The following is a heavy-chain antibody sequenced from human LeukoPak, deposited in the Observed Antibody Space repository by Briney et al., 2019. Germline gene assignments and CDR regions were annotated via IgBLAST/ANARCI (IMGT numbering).Heavy chain of an antibody. D-gene: IGHD4-23*01. CDR1: GFTFSNAW. V-gene: IGHV3-15*01. J-gene: IGHJ4*02. CDR2: IKSKTVGGTT. CDR3: AVVPDGY. Sequence: PGGSLRLSCAASGFTFSNAWMTWVRQAPGKGLEWVGRIKSKTVGGTTDYAAPVKGRFTISRDDSKNTLYLQMNSLKTEDTAVYYCAVVPDGYWGQGTLVTVSS.